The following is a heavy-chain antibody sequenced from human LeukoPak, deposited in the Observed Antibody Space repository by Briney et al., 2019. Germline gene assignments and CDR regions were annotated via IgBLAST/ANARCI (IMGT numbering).Heavy chain of an antibody. V-gene: IGHV4-38-2*02. Sequence: PSETLSLTCTVSGYSISSGYYWGWIRQPPGKGLEWIGSIYHSGSTYYNPSLKSRVTISVDTSKNQFSLKLSSVTAADTAVYYCARLFYYDSSGYYKQNWFDPWGQGTLVTVSS. CDR1: GYSISSGYY. J-gene: IGHJ5*02. D-gene: IGHD3-22*01. CDR2: IYHSGST. CDR3: ARLFYYDSSGYYKQNWFDP.